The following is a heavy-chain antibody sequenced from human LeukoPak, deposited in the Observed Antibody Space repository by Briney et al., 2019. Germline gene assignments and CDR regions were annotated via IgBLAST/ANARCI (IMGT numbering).Heavy chain of an antibody. D-gene: IGHD2-15*01. CDR3: AGRLVPRGIYYDYYYYMDV. Sequence: SETLSLTCAVYGGSFSGYYWSWIRQPPGKGLEWIGEINHSGSTNYNPSLKSRVTISVDTSKNQFSLKLSSVTAADTAVYYCAGRLVPRGIYYDYYYYMDVWGKGTTVTVSS. CDR2: INHSGST. V-gene: IGHV4-34*01. J-gene: IGHJ6*03. CDR1: GGSFSGYY.